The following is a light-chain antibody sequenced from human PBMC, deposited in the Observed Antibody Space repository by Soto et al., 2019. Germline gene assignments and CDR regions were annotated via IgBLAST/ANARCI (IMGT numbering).Light chain of an antibody. CDR1: TSNIGNNT. CDR2: IND. Sequence: QSVLTQSPSASGTPGQRVSISCSGSTSNIGNNTVSWYQHVQGTAPKHLIYINDHRPSPVPVRVSGSKSGTSTSLPITWLLSEAEADDYCDTCDYSRNVVFGGGTKLTVL. V-gene: IGLV1-44*01. CDR3: DTCDYSRNVV. J-gene: IGLJ2*01.